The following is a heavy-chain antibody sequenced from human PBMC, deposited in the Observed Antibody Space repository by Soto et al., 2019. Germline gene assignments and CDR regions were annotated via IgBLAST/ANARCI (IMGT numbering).Heavy chain of an antibody. CDR1: GGSISSGGYY. CDR2: IYYSGST. V-gene: IGHV4-31*03. D-gene: IGHD2-8*01. CDR3: ARGYCTNGVCYTGGYYYYYGMDV. Sequence: SETLSLTCTVSGGSISSGGYYWSWIRQHPGKGLEWIGYIYYSGSTYYNPSLKSRVTISVDTSKNQFSLKLSSVTAADTAVYYCARGYCTNGVCYTGGYYYYYGMDVWGQGTTVTVS. J-gene: IGHJ6*02.